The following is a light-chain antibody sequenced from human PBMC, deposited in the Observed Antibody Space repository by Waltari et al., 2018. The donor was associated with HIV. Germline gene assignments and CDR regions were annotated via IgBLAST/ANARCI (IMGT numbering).Light chain of an antibody. V-gene: IGKV1-27*01. J-gene: IGKJ5*01. CDR3: QKYNNIPIT. CDR2: GRS. CDR1: QSIGNH. Sequence: IEMTKSPSSLSASVGDRVTITCRASQSIGNHLAWYQQKPGKAPKLLIYGRSILQAGVPSRFIGSGSGTDFTLTISSLQPGDVATYFCQKYNNIPITFGQGTRLEI.